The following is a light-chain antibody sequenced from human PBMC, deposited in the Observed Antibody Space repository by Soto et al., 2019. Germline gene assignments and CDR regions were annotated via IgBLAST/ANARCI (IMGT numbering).Light chain of an antibody. V-gene: IGLV2-23*02. Sequence: QSALTQPASVSGSPGQSITISCTGTSSDVGSYHLVSWYQQHPGQAPKLMIYEVSKRPSGVSNRFSGSKSGNTASLTISGLQAEDEADYYCCSYAGSSTDVFGSGTKLTVL. J-gene: IGLJ1*01. CDR2: EVS. CDR3: CSYAGSSTDV. CDR1: SSDVGSYHL.